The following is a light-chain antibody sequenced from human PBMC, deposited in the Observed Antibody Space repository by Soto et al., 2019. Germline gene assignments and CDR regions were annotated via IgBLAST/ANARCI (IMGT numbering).Light chain of an antibody. CDR1: SSDVGGYNY. CDR2: DVS. V-gene: IGLV2-14*01. J-gene: IGLJ2*01. Sequence: QSALTQPASVSGSPGQSITISCTGTSSDVGGYNYVSWYQQHPGKAPKLMIYDVSNRPSGVSNRFSGSKSGNTASLTISGLQAEDEADYYCISYTSRSTHVVFGGGTQLTVL. CDR3: ISYTSRSTHVV.